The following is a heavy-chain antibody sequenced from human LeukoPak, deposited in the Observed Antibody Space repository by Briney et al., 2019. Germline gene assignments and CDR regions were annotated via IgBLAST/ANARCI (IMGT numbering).Heavy chain of an antibody. CDR3: ARDPDTATSR. CDR2: INPNSGGT. V-gene: IGHV1-2*02. D-gene: IGHD5-18*01. CDR1: GYTFTSYG. J-gene: IGHJ4*02. Sequence: GASVKVSFKASGYTFTSYGISWVRQAPGQGLEWMGWINPNSGGTNYAQKFQGRVTMTRDTSISTAYMELSRLRSDDTAVYYCARDPDTATSRWGQGTLVTVSS.